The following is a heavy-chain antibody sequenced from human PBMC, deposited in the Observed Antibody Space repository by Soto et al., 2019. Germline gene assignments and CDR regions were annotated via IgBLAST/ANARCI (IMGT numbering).Heavy chain of an antibody. V-gene: IGHV3-7*03. Sequence: QTGGSLRLSCVTYGLTFTDYWMSWVRQAPGKGLEWVANIKQDESEENYLDSVKGRFTISRDNAKNSLYLQMNSLRAEDTAVYYCASDRFRGTYYLRGVTYFFEEWGQGAPVTVSS. D-gene: IGHD1-26*01. J-gene: IGHJ4*02. CDR3: ASDRFRGTYYLRGVTYFFEE. CDR1: GLTFTDYW. CDR2: IKQDESEE.